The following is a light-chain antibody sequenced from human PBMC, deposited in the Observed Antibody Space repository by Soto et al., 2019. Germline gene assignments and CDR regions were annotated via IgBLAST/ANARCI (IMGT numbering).Light chain of an antibody. CDR3: EQYSTWPHS. Sequence: ENVLTQSPGTLSLSPGERATLSCRASQSVTNSFFAWYQQKPCQAPRLRIYGVSSRATGIPDRLSGSGSGTDFTLTISGLEPEAFVVYHGEQYSTWPHSFGQGNKLEGK. CDR1: QSVTNSF. J-gene: IGKJ2*01. CDR2: GVS. V-gene: IGKV3-20*01.